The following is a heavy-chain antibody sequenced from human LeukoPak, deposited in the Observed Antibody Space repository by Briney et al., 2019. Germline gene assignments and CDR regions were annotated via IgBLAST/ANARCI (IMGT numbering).Heavy chain of an antibody. CDR2: IYYSGST. CDR3: ARAYSPPQWSPFDY. V-gene: IGHV4-59*12. D-gene: IGHD6-13*01. Sequence: KPSETLSLTCTVSGGSISSYYWSWIRQPPGKGLEWLGYIYYSGSTNYNPSLKSRVTISVDTSKNQFSLKLSSVTAADTAVYYCARAYSPPQWSPFDYWGQGTLVTVSS. CDR1: GGSISSYY. J-gene: IGHJ4*02.